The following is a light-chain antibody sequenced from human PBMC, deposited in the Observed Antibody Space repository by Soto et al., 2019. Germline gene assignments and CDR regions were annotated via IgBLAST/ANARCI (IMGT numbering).Light chain of an antibody. CDR2: EVY. V-gene: IGLV2-8*01. J-gene: IGLJ1*01. CDR3: SSYVGNHSYV. CDR1: SSDVGGYNY. Sequence: QSALTQPPSASGSPGQSVTISCTGTSSDVGGYNYVSWYQQHPGKAPKLIIYEVYKLPSGVPDRFSDSKSGNTAALTVSGLQAEDEADYYCSSYVGNHSYVFGTGTKLTV.